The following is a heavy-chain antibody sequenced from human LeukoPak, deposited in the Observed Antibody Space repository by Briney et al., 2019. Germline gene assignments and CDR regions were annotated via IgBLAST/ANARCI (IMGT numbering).Heavy chain of an antibody. CDR3: ARRGGLVASHNYYYYMDV. V-gene: IGHV4-4*09. CDR1: GGSISTYY. CDR2: IYTSGSM. Sequence: SETLSLTCIVSGGSISTYYWSWIRQFPGKGLEWIGDIYTSGSMNYNPSLKSRVTISVDTSKNQFSLKLSSVTAADTAVYSCARRGGLVASHNYYYYMDVWGKGTTVTVSS. J-gene: IGHJ6*03. D-gene: IGHD2-15*01.